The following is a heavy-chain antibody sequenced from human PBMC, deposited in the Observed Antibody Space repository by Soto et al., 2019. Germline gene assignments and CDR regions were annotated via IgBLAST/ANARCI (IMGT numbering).Heavy chain of an antibody. CDR2: IYHSGST. CDR3: ARRRGTTFDY. J-gene: IGHJ4*02. D-gene: IGHD3-16*01. Sequence: PSETLSLTCTVSGDSISSYYWSWIRQPPGKGLEWIGYIYHSGSTYYNPSLKSRVTISVDRSKNQFSLKLSSVTAADTAVYYCARRRGTTFDYWGQGTLVTVSS. V-gene: IGHV4-59*12. CDR1: GDSISSYY.